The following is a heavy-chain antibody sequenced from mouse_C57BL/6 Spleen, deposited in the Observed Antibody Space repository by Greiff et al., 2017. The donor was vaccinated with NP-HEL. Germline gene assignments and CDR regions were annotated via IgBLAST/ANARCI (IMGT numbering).Heavy chain of an antibody. CDR2: IDPSDSYT. Sequence: QVQLQQPGAELVKPGASVKLSCKASGYTFTSYWMQWVKQRPGQGLEWIGEIDPSDSYTNYNQKFKGKATLTVDTSSSTAYMQLSSLTSEDSAVYYCARNYGSSFFAYWGKGTLVTVSA. V-gene: IGHV1-50*01. D-gene: IGHD1-1*01. J-gene: IGHJ3*01. CDR3: ARNYGSSFFAY. CDR1: GYTFTSYW.